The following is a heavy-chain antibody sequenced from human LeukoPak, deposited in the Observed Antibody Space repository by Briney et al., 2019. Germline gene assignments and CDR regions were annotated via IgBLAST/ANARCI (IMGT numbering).Heavy chain of an antibody. CDR2: ISGSGGST. CDR1: GFTFSDYS. V-gene: IGHV3-23*01. Sequence: GGSLRLSCAASGFTFSDYSMNWVRQAPGKGLEWVSAISGSGGSTYYADSVKGRFTISRDNSKNTLYLQMNSLRAEDTAVYYCAKDGVSRSPFDPWGQGTLVTVSS. CDR3: AKDGVSRSPFDP. D-gene: IGHD3-3*01. J-gene: IGHJ5*02.